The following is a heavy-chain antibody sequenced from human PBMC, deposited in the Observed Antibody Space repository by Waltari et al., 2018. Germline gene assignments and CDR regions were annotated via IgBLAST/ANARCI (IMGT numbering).Heavy chain of an antibody. CDR1: GFTFSSYA. J-gene: IGHJ4*02. Sequence: EVQLLESGGGLVQPGGSLRLSCAASGFTFSSYAMSWVRPAPGKGLEWVSAIRGSGGSTYYADSVKGRFTISRDNSKNTLYLQMNSLRAEDTAVYYCARSGSYRHAVYWGQGTLVTVSS. D-gene: IGHD1-26*01. CDR3: ARSGSYRHAVY. V-gene: IGHV3-23*01. CDR2: IRGSGGST.